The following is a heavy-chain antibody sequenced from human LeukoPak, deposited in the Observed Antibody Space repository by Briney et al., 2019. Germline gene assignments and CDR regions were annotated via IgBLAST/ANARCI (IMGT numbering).Heavy chain of an antibody. CDR1: GFTFSSYW. J-gene: IGHJ5*02. CDR2: IEPDGSGK. Sequence: GGSLRLSCAASGFTFSSYWMTWVRQAPGKGLEWVADIEPDGSGKTYVDSVKGRFTISRDNAQQSLYLQMDTLTAEDTAVYYCARVLGQPAWGQGTLVTVSS. CDR3: ARVLGQPA. D-gene: IGHD1-14*01. V-gene: IGHV3-7*01.